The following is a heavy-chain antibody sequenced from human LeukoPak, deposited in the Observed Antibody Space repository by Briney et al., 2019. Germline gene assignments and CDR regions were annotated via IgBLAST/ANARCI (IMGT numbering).Heavy chain of an antibody. D-gene: IGHD6-13*01. J-gene: IGHJ6*03. CDR3: ARKIEGYSSSWYPFYYYYYMDV. CDR2: ISAYNGNT. CDR1: GYTFTSYG. Sequence: ASVKVSCKASGYTFTSYGISWVRQAPGQGLEWMGWISAYNGNTNYAQKLQGRVTMTTDTSTSTAYMELRSLRSDDTAVYYCARKIEGYSSSWYPFYYYYYMDVWGKGTTVTISS. V-gene: IGHV1-18*01.